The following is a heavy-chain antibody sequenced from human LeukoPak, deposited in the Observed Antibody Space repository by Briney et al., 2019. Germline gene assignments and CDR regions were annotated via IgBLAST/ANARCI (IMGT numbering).Heavy chain of an antibody. CDR1: GGSFSGYY. CDR2: INHSGNS. CDR3: ARGLTH. J-gene: IGHJ4*02. Sequence: SETLSLTCSVYGGSFSGYYWRWIRQPPGKGLEWIGEINHSGNSNYNPSLKSRVTISVDTSKNQFSLKLNSVTAADTGVYYCARGLTHWGQGTLVTVSS. V-gene: IGHV4-34*01.